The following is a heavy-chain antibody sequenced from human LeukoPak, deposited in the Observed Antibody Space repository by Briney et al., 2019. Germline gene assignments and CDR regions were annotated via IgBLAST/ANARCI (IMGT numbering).Heavy chain of an antibody. CDR3: ARFSVRGVHYYYYMDV. CDR2: INWNGGST. CDR1: GFTFDDYG. Sequence: GGSLRLSCAASGFTFDDYGMSWVRQAPGKGLEWVSGINWNGGSTGYADSVKGRFTISRDNAKNSLYLQMNSLRAEDTALYYCARFSVRGVHYYYYMDVWGKGITVTVSS. V-gene: IGHV3-20*04. J-gene: IGHJ6*03. D-gene: IGHD3-10*01.